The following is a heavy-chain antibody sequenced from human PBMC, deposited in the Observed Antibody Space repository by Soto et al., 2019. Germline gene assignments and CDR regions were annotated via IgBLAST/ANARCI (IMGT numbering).Heavy chain of an antibody. CDR1: GGYLSSYY. CDR2: IYTSGST. Sequence: SETLSVCCPVSGGYLSSYYQSSLRLPAGKGLEWIGRIYTSGSTNYNPYLQSRVTMSVDTSTNQFSLKLSSVTAADTAVYYCRRDPRIVGATHFDYWRQGTLVTVSS. CDR3: RRDPRIVGATHFDY. V-gene: IGHV4-4*07. J-gene: IGHJ4*02. D-gene: IGHD1-26*01.